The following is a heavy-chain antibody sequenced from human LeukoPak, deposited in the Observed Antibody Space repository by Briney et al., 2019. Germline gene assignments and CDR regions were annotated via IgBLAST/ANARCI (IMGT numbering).Heavy chain of an antibody. CDR2: VSGSGAIA. V-gene: IGHV3-23*01. J-gene: IGHJ4*02. D-gene: IGHD1-26*01. CDR3: AKDRSIGTYYTFDS. CDR1: GFTFSNYA. Sequence: GGSLRLSCAASGFTFSNYAMTWVRHAPGKGLEWVSAVSGSGAIAYYTDSVKGRFAISRDNSKNTPYLQMSSLTAKDTAVYYCAKDRSIGTYYTFDSWGEGTLVTVSS.